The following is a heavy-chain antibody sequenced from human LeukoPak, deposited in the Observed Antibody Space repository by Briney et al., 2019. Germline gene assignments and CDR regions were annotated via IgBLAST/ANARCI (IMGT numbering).Heavy chain of an antibody. V-gene: IGHV4-59*01. CDR2: IYYSGST. Sequence: SESLSLTCTVSGGSISSYYWSWIRQPPGKGLEWIGYIYYSGSTNYNPSLKSRVTISVDTSMNQFSLKLSSVTAADTAVYYCARICPTRNWRLEFGDYFDYWGQGTLVTVSS. CDR3: ARICPTRNWRLEFGDYFDY. CDR1: GGSISSYY. J-gene: IGHJ4*02. D-gene: IGHD3-10*01.